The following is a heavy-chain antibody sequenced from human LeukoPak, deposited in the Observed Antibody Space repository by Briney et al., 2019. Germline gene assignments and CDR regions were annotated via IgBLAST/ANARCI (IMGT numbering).Heavy chain of an antibody. D-gene: IGHD1-26*01. Sequence: GASVKVSCKASVYTFTSYGISWVRQAPGQGLEWMGWISAYNGNTNYAQKLQGRVTMTTDTSTRTLYMELRSLTSDDAAVYYCARVGHTGSYFIDYWGQGTLVAVSS. CDR3: ARVGHTGSYFIDY. J-gene: IGHJ4*02. V-gene: IGHV1-18*01. CDR2: ISAYNGNT. CDR1: VYTFTSYG.